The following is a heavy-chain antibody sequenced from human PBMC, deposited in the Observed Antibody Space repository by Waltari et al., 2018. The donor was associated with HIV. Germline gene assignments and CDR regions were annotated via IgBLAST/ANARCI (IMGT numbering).Heavy chain of an antibody. CDR2: ILPSDSDT. J-gene: IGHJ3*01. V-gene: IGHV5-51*01. CDR3: ASPKGGWLFAFDV. Sequence: QLVQSGGEVKQTGESLKISCKGSGFTFTNYWIAWVRQRPGKGLEWMGMILPSDSDTKYSPSFQGHVTISADRSTSTAYLQWSSLRASDSAMYYCASPKGGWLFAFDVWGQGTKVTVSS. D-gene: IGHD6-19*01. CDR1: GFTFTNYW.